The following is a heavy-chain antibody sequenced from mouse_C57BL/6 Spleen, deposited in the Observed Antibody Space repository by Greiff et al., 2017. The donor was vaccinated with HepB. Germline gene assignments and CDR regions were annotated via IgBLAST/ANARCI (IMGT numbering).Heavy chain of an antibody. CDR2: INPGSGGT. CDR1: GYAFTNYL. Sequence: VNVVESGAELVRPGTSVKVSCKASGYAFTNYLIEWVKQRPGQGLEWIGVINPGSGGTNYNEKFKGKATLTADKSSSTAYMQLSSLTSEDSAVYFCARRGYSNYYYAMDYWGQGTSVTVSS. J-gene: IGHJ4*01. CDR3: ARRGYSNYYYAMDY. D-gene: IGHD2-5*01. V-gene: IGHV1-54*01.